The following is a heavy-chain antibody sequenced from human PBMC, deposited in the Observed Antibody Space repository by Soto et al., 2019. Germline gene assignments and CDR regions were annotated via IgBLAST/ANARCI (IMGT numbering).Heavy chain of an antibody. CDR2: IYSGGST. V-gene: IGHV3-53*01. CDR1: GFTVSSNY. J-gene: IGHJ6*02. Sequence: GSLRLSCAASGFTVSSNYMSWVRQAPGKGLEWVSVIYSGGSTYYADSVKGRFTISRDNSKNTLYLQMNSLRAEDTAVYYCAREARFLDYGMDVWGQGTTVTVSS. CDR3: AREARFLDYGMDV. D-gene: IGHD3-3*01.